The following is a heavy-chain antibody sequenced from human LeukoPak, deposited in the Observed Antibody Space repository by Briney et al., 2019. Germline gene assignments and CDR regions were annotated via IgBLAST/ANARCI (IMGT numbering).Heavy chain of an antibody. CDR1: GFTFSSYS. CDR3: ARGLEMATSDY. V-gene: IGHV3-21*01. Sequence: AGGSLRLSCAASGFTFSSYSMNWVRQAPGKGLEWVSSISSSSSYIYYADSVKGRFTISRGNAKNSLYLQMNSLRAEDTAVYYCARGLEMATSDYWGQGTLVTVSS. D-gene: IGHD5-24*01. J-gene: IGHJ4*02. CDR2: ISSSSSYI.